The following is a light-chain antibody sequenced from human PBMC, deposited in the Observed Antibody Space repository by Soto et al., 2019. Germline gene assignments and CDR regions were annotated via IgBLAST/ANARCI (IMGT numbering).Light chain of an antibody. CDR1: QSVSSS. CDR3: QHYNNWPPWT. J-gene: IGKJ1*01. Sequence: ETVMTQSPATLSVFPGERVTLSCRASQSVSSSLAWYQQKPGQAPRLLIYGASTRATGIPARFSGSGSGTEFTLTISSLQFEDFAVYYCQHYNNWPPWTFGQGTKVDIK. V-gene: IGKV3-15*01. CDR2: GAS.